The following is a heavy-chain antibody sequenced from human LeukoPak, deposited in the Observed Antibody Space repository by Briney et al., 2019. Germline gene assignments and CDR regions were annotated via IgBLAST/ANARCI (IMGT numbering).Heavy chain of an antibody. CDR1: EFTFSSYD. Sequence: GGSLRLSCAASEFTFSSYDMSWVRQAPGKGLEWVSAISGSGGSTYYADSVKGRFTISRDNSKNTLYLQMNSLRAEDTAVYYCARGHSSSWYYFDYWGQGTLVTVSS. V-gene: IGHV3-23*01. D-gene: IGHD6-13*01. CDR2: ISGSGGST. CDR3: ARGHSSSWYYFDY. J-gene: IGHJ4*02.